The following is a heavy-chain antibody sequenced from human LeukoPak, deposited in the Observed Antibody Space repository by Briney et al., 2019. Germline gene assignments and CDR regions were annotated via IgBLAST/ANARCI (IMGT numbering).Heavy chain of an antibody. CDR1: GYSFTNYW. Sequence: GESLKISCKSSGYSFTNYWIGWVRQMPGKGLEWMGIIYPGDSDTRYSPSFQGQVTISADKSISTAYLQWSSLKASDTAMYYCARRGNFDSSGYYYSEDYWGQGTLVTVSS. V-gene: IGHV5-51*01. D-gene: IGHD3-22*01. CDR2: IYPGDSDT. CDR3: ARRGNFDSSGYYYSEDY. J-gene: IGHJ4*02.